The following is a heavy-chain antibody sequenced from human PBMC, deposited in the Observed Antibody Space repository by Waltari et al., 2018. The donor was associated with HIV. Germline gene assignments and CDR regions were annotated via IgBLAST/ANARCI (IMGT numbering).Heavy chain of an antibody. CDR2: ISSSSYI. CDR1: GFTFSSYS. Sequence: EVQLVESGGGLVKPGGSLRLSCAASGFTFSSYSMNWVRKAPGKGLEWVSSISSSSYIYYADSVKGRFTISRDNAKNSLYLQMNSLRAEDTAVYYCAREAVAGTDYYGMDVWGQGTTVTVSS. V-gene: IGHV3-21*01. D-gene: IGHD6-19*01. CDR3: AREAVAGTDYYGMDV. J-gene: IGHJ6*02.